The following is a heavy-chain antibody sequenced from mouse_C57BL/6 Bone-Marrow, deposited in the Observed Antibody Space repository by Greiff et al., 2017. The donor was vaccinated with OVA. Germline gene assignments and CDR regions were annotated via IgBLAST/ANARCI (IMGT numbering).Heavy chain of an antibody. V-gene: IGHV5-4*01. CDR1: GFTFSSYA. Sequence: EVKVVESGGGLVKPGGSLKLSCAASGFTFSSYAMSWVRQTPEKRLEWVATISDGGSYTYYPDNVKGRFTISRDNAKNNLYLQMSHLKSEDTAMYDCARDQLGYYFDYWGQGTTLTVSS. J-gene: IGHJ2*01. CDR3: ARDQLGYYFDY. CDR2: ISDGGSYT. D-gene: IGHD4-1*02.